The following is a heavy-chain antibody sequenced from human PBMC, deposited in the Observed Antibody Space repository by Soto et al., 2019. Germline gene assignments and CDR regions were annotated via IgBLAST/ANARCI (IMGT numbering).Heavy chain of an antibody. D-gene: IGHD2-15*01. Sequence: QVQLVQSGAEVKRPGASLKVSCKASGYTFTTYGFNWVRQAPGQGLEWMGWISPYNGDTNYAQNFPGRVTLTTDTSTSTAYMELRTQTSDDTAVYYCARTPRAQMIVLEAATRFDYWGQGTLVTVSS. CDR2: ISPYNGDT. CDR3: ARTPRAQMIVLEAATRFDY. J-gene: IGHJ4*02. CDR1: GYTFTTYG. V-gene: IGHV1-18*04.